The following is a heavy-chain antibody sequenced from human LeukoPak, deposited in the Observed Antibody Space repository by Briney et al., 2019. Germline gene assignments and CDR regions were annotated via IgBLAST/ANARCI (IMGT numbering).Heavy chain of an antibody. V-gene: IGHV3-23*01. CDR2: ISDSGGRT. CDR3: AKDSSMVRGDYDYFAY. D-gene: IGHD3-10*01. Sequence: GGSLRLSCAASGFTFSRHAMNWVRQAPGKGLEGVSGISDSGGRTKYADSVKGRFTISRDNSKNTVYLQMNSLRAEDTAVYYCAKDSSMVRGDYDYFAYWGQATLVTVPS. J-gene: IGHJ4*02. CDR1: GFTFSRHA.